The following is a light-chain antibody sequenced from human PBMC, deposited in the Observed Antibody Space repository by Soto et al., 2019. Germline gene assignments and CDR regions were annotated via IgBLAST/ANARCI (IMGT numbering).Light chain of an antibody. V-gene: IGKV1-6*01. Sequence: IQMTQSPSSLSAPVGDRVTITCRASQGIRNDLGWYQQQQGKAPKILIYAASTLQSGAPSRFSGSGSGTDFTLTIPSLQPEDFATYYGLHYYNFPWTFGQATKVEIK. CDR3: LHYYNFPWT. CDR2: AAS. CDR1: QGIRND. J-gene: IGKJ1*01.